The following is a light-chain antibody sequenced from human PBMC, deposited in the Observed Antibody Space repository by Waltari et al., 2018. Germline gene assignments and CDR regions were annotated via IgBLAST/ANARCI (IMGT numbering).Light chain of an antibody. CDR1: QSVFDNSGNNNS. J-gene: IGKJ2*01. V-gene: IGKV4-1*01. CDR3: QQYFSTPFT. Sequence: DIVMTQSPDSLTVSLGERATINCKSSQSVFDNSGNNNSLAWYQQKPGQLPNLLISWASARESGVPDRFSGSGSEADFTLTISSLRAEDVAVYYCQQYFSTPFTFGQGTRLDIK. CDR2: WAS.